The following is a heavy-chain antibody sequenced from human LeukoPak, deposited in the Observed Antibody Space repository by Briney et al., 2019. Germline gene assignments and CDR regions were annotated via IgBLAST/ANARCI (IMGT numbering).Heavy chain of an antibody. D-gene: IGHD3-10*01. CDR2: ISSSGSTI. J-gene: IGHJ4*02. CDR1: GFTFSDYY. V-gene: IGHV3-11*01. Sequence: GGSLRLSCAASGFTFSDYYMSWIRQAPGKGLEWVSYISSSGSTIYYADSVKGRFTISRDNAKNSLYLQMNSLRAEDTAVYYCARATLPRFGDQSPRYFDYWGQGTLVTVSS. CDR3: ARATLPRFGDQSPRYFDY.